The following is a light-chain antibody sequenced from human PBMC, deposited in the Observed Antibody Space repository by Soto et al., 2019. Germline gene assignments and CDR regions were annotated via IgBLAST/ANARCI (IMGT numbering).Light chain of an antibody. Sequence: DIQMTQSPSTLSASVGDRVTITCRASQSISSWLAWYQQKPGKAPKLLIYKASSLASGVPSRFSGSVSGTEVSLTISSLQPDDLETYYCQQYNSYTYTFGQGTKLEIK. J-gene: IGKJ2*01. CDR3: QQYNSYTYT. CDR2: KAS. CDR1: QSISSW. V-gene: IGKV1-5*03.